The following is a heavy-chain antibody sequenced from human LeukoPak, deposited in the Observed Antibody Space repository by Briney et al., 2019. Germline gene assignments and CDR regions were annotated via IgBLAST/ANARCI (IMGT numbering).Heavy chain of an antibody. Sequence: GGSLRLSCAASGFTFSSYAMSWVRQAPGKALEWVSSIGAGGAPTLYADSVKGRFTISRDNSRDTLYLQMNSLRAEDTAVYYCAKGAMSSYSDYWGQGTLVTVSS. V-gene: IGHV3-23*01. CDR2: IGAGGAPT. CDR3: AKGAMSSYSDY. J-gene: IGHJ4*02. CDR1: GFTFSSYA. D-gene: IGHD5-18*01.